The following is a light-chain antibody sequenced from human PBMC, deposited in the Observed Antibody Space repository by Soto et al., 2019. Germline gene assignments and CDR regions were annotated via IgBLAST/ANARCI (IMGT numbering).Light chain of an antibody. CDR1: SSDVGSYNY. V-gene: IGLV2-8*01. CDR2: EVS. Sequence: QAALTQPPSASGSPGQSVTISCTGTSSDVGSYNYVSWYQQHPGKAPKLMIYEVSKRPSGVPDRFSGSKSGNTASLTVSGLQAEDEADYYCNSYAGSNNWVFGGGTKPPS. CDR3: NSYAGSNNWV. J-gene: IGLJ3*02.